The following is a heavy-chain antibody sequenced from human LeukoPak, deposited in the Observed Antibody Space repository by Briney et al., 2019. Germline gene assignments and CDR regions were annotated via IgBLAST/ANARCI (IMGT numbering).Heavy chain of an antibody. CDR2: ISSSSSTI. CDR1: GFTFSSYS. J-gene: IGHJ1*01. Sequence: GGSLRLSCAASGFTFSSYSMNWVRQAPGKGLEWVSYISSSSSTIYYADSVKGRFTISRDNAKNSLYLQMNSLRAEDTAVYYCARHEVYSSSWSSRSYFQHWGQGTLVTVSS. V-gene: IGHV3-48*01. D-gene: IGHD6-13*01. CDR3: ARHEVYSSSWSSRSYFQH.